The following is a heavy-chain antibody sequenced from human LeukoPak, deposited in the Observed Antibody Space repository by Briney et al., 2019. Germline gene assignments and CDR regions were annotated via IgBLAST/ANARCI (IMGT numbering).Heavy chain of an antibody. V-gene: IGHV4-59*08. CDR2: TNYGGDR. D-gene: IGHD6-13*01. CDR1: GGSINDNY. CDR3: ARHKPFTNTWYGFVP. Sequence: EPSETLSLTCSVSGGSINDNYGSWIRQPPGKGLEWIAYTNYGGDRDLNPPLKRRVNISVDTSKNQCSLRLSSVSAADTAVYYCARHKPFTNTWYGFVPWGQGTLVTVSS. J-gene: IGHJ5*02.